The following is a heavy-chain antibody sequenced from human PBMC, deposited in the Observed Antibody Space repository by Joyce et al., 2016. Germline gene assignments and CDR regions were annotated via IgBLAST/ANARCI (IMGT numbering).Heavy chain of an antibody. Sequence: QVHLVQSGAEVKKPGASVKVSCKTSGYTFTSYGISWVRQAPGQGLEWMGWIFPYNSRTNYAQNLQGRLTMTTDASTSTVYMELRSLRSDDTAVYYCARDPARRSAGGPVQFDTWGQGTLVTVSS. CDR2: IFPYNSRT. D-gene: IGHD6-13*01. CDR1: GYTFTSYG. V-gene: IGHV1-18*01. J-gene: IGHJ4*02. CDR3: ARDPARRSAGGPVQFDT.